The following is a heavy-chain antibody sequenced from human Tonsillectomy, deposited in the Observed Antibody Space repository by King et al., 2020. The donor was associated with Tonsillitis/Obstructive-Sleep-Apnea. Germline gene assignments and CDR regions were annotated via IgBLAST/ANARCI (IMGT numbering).Heavy chain of an antibody. CDR1: GGSISNYY. CDR3: ARDMVLEAGGDAFDI. J-gene: IGHJ3*02. Sequence: QLQESGPGLVKPSETLSLTCTVSGGSISNYYWSWLRQPPGKGLEWIGFIYYSGSTNYNPSLKSRVTISVDTSKNQFSLKLSSVTAADTAVYYCARDMVLEAGGDAFDIWGQGTMVTVSS. CDR2: IYYSGST. D-gene: IGHD2-8*01. V-gene: IGHV4-59*01.